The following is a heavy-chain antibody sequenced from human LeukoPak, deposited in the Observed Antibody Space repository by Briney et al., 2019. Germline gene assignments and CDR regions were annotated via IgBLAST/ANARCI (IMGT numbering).Heavy chain of an antibody. D-gene: IGHD6-19*01. Sequence: ASVKVSCKASGYIFTEYYIHWVRQVPGQGPEWMGWINPKSGATNYARNFQGRVTKTRDTSITTAFMELNNLRSDDTAVYYCARASYSSGWPLDYWGQGTLVTVSS. CDR1: GYIFTEYY. V-gene: IGHV1-2*02. CDR2: INPKSGAT. J-gene: IGHJ4*02. CDR3: ARASYSSGWPLDY.